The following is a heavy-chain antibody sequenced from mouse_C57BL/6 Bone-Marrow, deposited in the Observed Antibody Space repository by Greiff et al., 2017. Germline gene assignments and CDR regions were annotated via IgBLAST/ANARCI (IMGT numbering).Heavy chain of an antibody. CDR1: GYTFTSYW. Sequence: QVQLQQPGAELVMPGASVKLSCKASGYTFTSYWMPWVKQRPGQGLEWIGEIDPSDSYTNYNQKFTGKSTLTVDKSSSTAYMQLSSLTSEDSAVYYCAREGHYYYGPWFAYWGQGTLVTVSA. CDR2: IDPSDSYT. CDR3: AREGHYYYGPWFAY. J-gene: IGHJ3*01. V-gene: IGHV1-69*01. D-gene: IGHD1-1*01.